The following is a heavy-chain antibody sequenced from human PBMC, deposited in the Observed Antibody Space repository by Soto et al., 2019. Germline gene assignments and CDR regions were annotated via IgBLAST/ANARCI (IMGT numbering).Heavy chain of an antibody. CDR1: GFTFSSYA. J-gene: IGHJ4*02. V-gene: IGHV3-23*01. Sequence: EVQLLESGGGLVQPGGYLRLSCAASGFTFSSYAMSWVRQAPGKGLEWVSAISGSGGSTYYADSVKGRFTLSRDNSKNTLYLQMNSLRAEDTAVYYCATGENTIFGVVIPPYDYWGQGTLVTVSS. D-gene: IGHD3-3*01. CDR3: ATGENTIFGVVIPPYDY. CDR2: ISGSGGST.